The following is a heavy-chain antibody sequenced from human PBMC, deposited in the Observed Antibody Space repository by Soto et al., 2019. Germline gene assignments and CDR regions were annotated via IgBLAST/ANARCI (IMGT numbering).Heavy chain of an antibody. CDR1: GGSFSGYY. Sequence: LSLTCAVYGGSFSGYYWSWIRQPPGKGLEWIGEINHSGSTNYNPSLKSRVTISVDTSKNQFSLKLSSVTAADTAVYYCARSELFATFDPWGQGTLVTVSS. CDR2: INHSGST. CDR3: ARSELFATFDP. J-gene: IGHJ5*02. V-gene: IGHV4-34*01. D-gene: IGHD2-15*01.